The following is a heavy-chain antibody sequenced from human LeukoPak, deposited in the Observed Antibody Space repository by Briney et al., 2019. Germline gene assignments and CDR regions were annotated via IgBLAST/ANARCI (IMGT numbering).Heavy chain of an antibody. CDR2: ISGSGGST. V-gene: IGHV3-23*01. J-gene: IGHJ4*02. CDR1: GFAFTNAW. CDR3: AKGLSSGWYNCFDY. Sequence: PGGSLRLSCAASGFAFTNAWMNWVRQAPGKGLEWVLGISGSGGSTHYADSVKGRFTISRDNSKNTLYLQMNSLRAEDTAVYYCAKGLSSGWYNCFDYWGQGTLVTVSS. D-gene: IGHD6-19*01.